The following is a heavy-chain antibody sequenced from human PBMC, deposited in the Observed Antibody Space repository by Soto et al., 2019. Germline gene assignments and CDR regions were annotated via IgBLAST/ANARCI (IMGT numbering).Heavy chain of an antibody. V-gene: IGHV1-24*01. CDR3: AAGKRPLKYSNYYYMDV. D-gene: IGHD6-6*01. CDR2: FDPEDGET. J-gene: IGHJ6*03. CDR1: GYTLTELS. Sequence: ASVKVSCKVSGYTLTELSMHWVRQAPGKGLEWMGGFDPEDGETIYAQKFQGRVTMTEDTSTDTAYMELSSLRSEDTAVYYCAAGKRPLKYSNYYYMDVWGKGTTVTVSS.